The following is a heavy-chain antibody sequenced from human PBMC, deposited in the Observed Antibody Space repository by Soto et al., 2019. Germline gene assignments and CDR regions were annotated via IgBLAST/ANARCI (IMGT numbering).Heavy chain of an antibody. D-gene: IGHD6-19*01. V-gene: IGHV3-30-3*01. Sequence: QAGWSLRLSCAASGFTFSDYAIHWVRQSPGKGLEWVAVISYDGTNKFYANSVKGRFTISRDNSKNTLSLQMDSLRAEDTAVYYCARPTSGTPPRNYYYGMDVWGHGTTVTVS. CDR3: ARPTSGTPPRNYYYGMDV. CDR2: ISYDGTNK. CDR1: GFTFSDYA. J-gene: IGHJ6*02.